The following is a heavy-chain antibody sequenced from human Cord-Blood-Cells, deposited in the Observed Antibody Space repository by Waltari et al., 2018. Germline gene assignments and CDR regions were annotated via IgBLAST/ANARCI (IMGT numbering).Heavy chain of an antibody. V-gene: IGHV4-38-2*02. D-gene: IGHD6-6*01. CDR3: ARAPRESSSSGLAFDI. J-gene: IGHJ3*02. Sequence: QVQLQESGPGLVKPSETLSLTCTVSGYSISSGYYWGWLQPPPGKGRGWIGSIYHSGSTYYNPSLKSRVTISVDTSKNQFSLKQSSVTAADTAVYYCARAPRESSSSGLAFDIWGQGTMVTVSS. CDR2: IYHSGST. CDR1: GYSISSGYY.